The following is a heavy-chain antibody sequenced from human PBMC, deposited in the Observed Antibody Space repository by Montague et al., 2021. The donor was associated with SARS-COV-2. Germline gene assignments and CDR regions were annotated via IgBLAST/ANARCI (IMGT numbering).Heavy chain of an antibody. Sequence: SLRLSCAASGFSFTSSEMNWFRQAPGKGPEWVSYISSSGTTTNYADSVKGRFTISRDDAKNSLYLQMNSLRDEDTAVYYCARGNPDVYWGQGTLVTVSS. V-gene: IGHV3-48*03. CDR3: ARGNPDVY. J-gene: IGHJ4*02. D-gene: IGHD5-24*01. CDR2: ISSSGTTT. CDR1: GFSFTSSE.